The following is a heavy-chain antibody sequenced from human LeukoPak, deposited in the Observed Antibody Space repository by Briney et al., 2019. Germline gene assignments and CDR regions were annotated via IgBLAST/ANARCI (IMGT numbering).Heavy chain of an antibody. CDR1: GYTFTSYG. V-gene: IGHV1-18*01. D-gene: IGHD3-22*01. CDR2: ISAYNGNT. CDR3: ARDSRIGYYYDSSGSHYFDY. Sequence: EASVKVSCKASGYTFTSYGISWVRQAPGQGLEWMGWISAYNGNTNYAQKLQGRVTMTTDTSTSTAYMELRSLRSDDTAVYYCARDSRIGYYYDSSGSHYFDYWGRGTLVTVSS. J-gene: IGHJ4*02.